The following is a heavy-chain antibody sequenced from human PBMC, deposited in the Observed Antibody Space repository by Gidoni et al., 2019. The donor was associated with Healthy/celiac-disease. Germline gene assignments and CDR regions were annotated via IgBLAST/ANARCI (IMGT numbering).Heavy chain of an antibody. V-gene: IGHV3-73*02. CDR3: TSGPYYDFWSGSQTDY. J-gene: IGHJ4*02. D-gene: IGHD3-3*01. CDR1: GFTFSGSA. CDR2: IRSKANSYAT. Sequence: EVQLVESGGGLVQPRGSLKLSCAASGFTFSGSAMHWVRQASGKGLEWVGRIRSKANSYATAYAASVKGRFTISRDDSKNTAYLQMNSLKTEDTAVYYCTSGPYYDFWSGSQTDYWGQGTLVTVSS.